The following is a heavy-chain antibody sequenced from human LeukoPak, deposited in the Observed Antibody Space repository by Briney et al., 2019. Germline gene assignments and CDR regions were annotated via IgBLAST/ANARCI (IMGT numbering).Heavy chain of an antibody. CDR2: INHSGST. Sequence: SETLSLTCAVYGGSFSGYYWSWIRQSPGKGLEWIGEINHSGSTNYNPSLKSRVTISVDTSKNQFSLKLSSVTAADTAVYYCARGSRGLTRPPYYYGMDVWGQGTTVTVSS. CDR1: GGSFSGYY. V-gene: IGHV4-34*01. CDR3: ARGSRGLTRPPYYYGMDV. D-gene: IGHD4/OR15-4a*01. J-gene: IGHJ6*02.